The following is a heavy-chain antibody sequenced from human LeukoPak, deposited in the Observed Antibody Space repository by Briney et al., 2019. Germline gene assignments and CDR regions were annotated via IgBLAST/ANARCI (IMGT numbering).Heavy chain of an antibody. V-gene: IGHV3-7*01. Sequence: GGSLRLSCAASGFTFSSYWMSWVRQAPGKGLEWVANIKQDGSEKYYVDSVKGRFTISRGNAKNSLYLQMNSLRAEDTAVYYCARFSSGWLGDIDYWGQGTLVTVSS. D-gene: IGHD6-19*01. CDR2: IKQDGSEK. CDR1: GFTFSSYW. CDR3: ARFSSGWLGDIDY. J-gene: IGHJ4*02.